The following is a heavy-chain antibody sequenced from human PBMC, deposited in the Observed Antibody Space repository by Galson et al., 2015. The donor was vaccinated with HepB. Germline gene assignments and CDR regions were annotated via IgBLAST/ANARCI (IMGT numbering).Heavy chain of an antibody. CDR2: INWNGGST. J-gene: IGHJ4*02. CDR3: ARDLVTYYYGSGSYQPLDY. V-gene: IGHV3-20*04. D-gene: IGHD3-10*01. CDR1: GFTFDDYG. Sequence: SLRLSCAASGFTFDDYGMSWVRQAPGKGLEWVSGINWNGGSTGYADSVKGRFTISRDNAKNSLYLQMNSLRAEDTALYYCARDLVTYYYGSGSYQPLDYWGQGTLVTVSS.